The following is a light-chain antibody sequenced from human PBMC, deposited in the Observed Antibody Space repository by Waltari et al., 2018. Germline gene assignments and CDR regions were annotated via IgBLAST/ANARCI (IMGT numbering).Light chain of an antibody. V-gene: IGKV3-15*01. CDR1: QSISSN. CDR3: QQYNSWVT. Sequence: EIVMTQSPATLSVSPGERATLSCRASQSISSNLAWYQQKPGQAPRLLTYAASTRATGIPARFSGSGSGTEFTLTISSLQSEDFVLYYCQQYNSWVTFGGGTKVEIK. J-gene: IGKJ4*01. CDR2: AAS.